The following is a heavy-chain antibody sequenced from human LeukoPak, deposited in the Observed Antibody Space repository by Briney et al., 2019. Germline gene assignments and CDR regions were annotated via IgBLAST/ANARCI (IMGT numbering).Heavy chain of an antibody. CDR1: GGSISGYY. D-gene: IGHD4-17*01. CDR3: GRGDFGDSDVFRL. CDR2: IYISGRT. V-gene: IGHV4-4*07. J-gene: IGHJ4*02. Sequence: SETLSLTCTISGGSISGYYWSWLRQPAGKGLEWVGRIYISGRTTYNPSLESRVTMSVDTSKNRFSLNLRSVTAADTAVYYCGRGDFGDSDVFRLWGQGTLVSVSS.